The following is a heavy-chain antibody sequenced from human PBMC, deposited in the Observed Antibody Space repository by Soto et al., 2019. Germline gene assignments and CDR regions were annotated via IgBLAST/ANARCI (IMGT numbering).Heavy chain of an antibody. CDR2: ISGSGGST. Sequence: SCKASGYTFTSYAMSWVRQAPGKGLEWVSAISGSGGSTYYADSVKGRFTTSRDNSKNTLYLQMNSLRAEDTAVYYCAKDHSYGYFYYGMDVWGQGTTVTVSS. D-gene: IGHD5-18*01. CDR1: GYTFTSYA. J-gene: IGHJ6*02. CDR3: AKDHSYGYFYYGMDV. V-gene: IGHV3-23*01.